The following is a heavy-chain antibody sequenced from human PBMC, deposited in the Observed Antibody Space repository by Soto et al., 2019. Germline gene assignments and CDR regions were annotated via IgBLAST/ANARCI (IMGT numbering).Heavy chain of an antibody. CDR2: INPNSGGT. J-gene: IGHJ6*02. CDR3: ARDSLSGGSSGYYYYYYGMDV. D-gene: IGHD3-22*01. V-gene: IGHV1-2*04. Sequence: GASVKVSCKASGYTFTGYYMHWVRQAPGQGLEWMGWINPNSGGTNYAQKFQGWVTMTRDTSISTAYMELSRLRSDDTAAYYCARDSLSGGSSGYYYYYYGMDVWGQGTTVTVSS. CDR1: GYTFTGYY.